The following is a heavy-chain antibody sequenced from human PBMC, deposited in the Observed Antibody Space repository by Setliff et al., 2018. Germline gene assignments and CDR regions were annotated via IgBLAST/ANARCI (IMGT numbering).Heavy chain of an antibody. V-gene: IGHV3-30*02. CDR2: VRFDGSYK. CDR1: GFVFGTYG. J-gene: IGHJ4*02. D-gene: IGHD2-8*01. CDR3: AKVKKPLIRGSGFDY. Sequence: PGESLKISCAASGFVFGTYGMHWVRQAPGKGLDWVASVRFDGSYKAYADSVKGRFTISRDNSENTLFLQMTSLRPEDTGIYYCAKVKKPLIRGSGFDYWGRGTLVTVS.